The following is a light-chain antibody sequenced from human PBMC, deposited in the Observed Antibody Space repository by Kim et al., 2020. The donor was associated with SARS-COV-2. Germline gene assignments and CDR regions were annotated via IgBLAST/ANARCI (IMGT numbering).Light chain of an antibody. CDR3: SSLTSSITYV. CDR1: SSDVGGYNH. Sequence: QSALTQPASVSGYPGQSITISCTGTSSDVGGYNHVSWYQQHPGKAPKLIIYDVNEWPSGVSNRFSASKSGNTASLTISWLQAEDEADYYCSSLTSSITYVFGTGTKVTVL. J-gene: IGLJ1*01. V-gene: IGLV2-14*01. CDR2: DVN.